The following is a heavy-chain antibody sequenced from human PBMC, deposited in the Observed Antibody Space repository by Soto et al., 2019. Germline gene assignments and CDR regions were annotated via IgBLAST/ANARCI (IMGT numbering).Heavy chain of an antibody. CDR2: ISYDGSNK. J-gene: IGHJ4*02. D-gene: IGHD1-26*01. CDR3: ATRWEGATPFDY. Sequence: GGSLRLSCAASGFTFSSYGMHWVRQAPGKGLEWVAVISYDGSNKYYADSVKGRFTISRDNSKNTLYLQMNSLRAEDTAVYYCATRWEGATPFDYWGQGTLVTVSS. CDR1: GFTFSSYG. V-gene: IGHV3-30*03.